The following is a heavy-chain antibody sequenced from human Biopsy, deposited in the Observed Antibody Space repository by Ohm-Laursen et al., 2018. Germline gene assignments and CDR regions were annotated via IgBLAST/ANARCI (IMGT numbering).Heavy chain of an antibody. D-gene: IGHD6-19*01. CDR2: IYTGGTT. V-gene: IGHV3-53*01. J-gene: IGHJ4*02. Sequence: SLRLSCAASGFTVSNKYMSWVRQAPGKGLEWVSVIYTGGTTPYEDSARGRFTISRANSKNTLYLQLNSLRAEDTAIYYCARSGWNFEFDSWGKGTLVAASS. CDR3: ARSGWNFEFDS. CDR1: GFTVSNKY.